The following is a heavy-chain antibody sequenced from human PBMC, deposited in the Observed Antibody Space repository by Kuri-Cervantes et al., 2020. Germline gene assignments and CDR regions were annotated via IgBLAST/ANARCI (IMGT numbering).Heavy chain of an antibody. D-gene: IGHD4-17*01. J-gene: IGHJ4*02. V-gene: IGHV3-21*01. CDR3: ARAGDYGSFGY. CDR1: GFTFSSYA. CDR2: ISSSSSYI. Sequence: GESLKISCAASGFTFSSYAMHWVRQAPGKGLEWVSSISSSSSYIYYADSVKGRFTISRDNAKNSLYLQMNSLRAEDTAVHYCARAGDYGSFGYWGQGTLVTVSS.